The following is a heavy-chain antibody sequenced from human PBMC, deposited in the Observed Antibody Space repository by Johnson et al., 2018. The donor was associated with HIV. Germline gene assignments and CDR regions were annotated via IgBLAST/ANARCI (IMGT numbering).Heavy chain of an antibody. Sequence: VQLLESGGGVVQPGRSLRLSCAASAFIFSDYYLSWIRQAPGKGLAWVSTISGSRGSTYYAVSVKGRLTISRDNPKNTLYLQMDSLRAEDTAVYYCTTGLMSAFDMWGQGTMVTVSS. J-gene: IGHJ3*02. CDR1: AFIFSDYY. V-gene: IGHV3-23*01. CDR2: ISGSRGST. CDR3: TTGLMSAFDM. D-gene: IGHD3-16*01.